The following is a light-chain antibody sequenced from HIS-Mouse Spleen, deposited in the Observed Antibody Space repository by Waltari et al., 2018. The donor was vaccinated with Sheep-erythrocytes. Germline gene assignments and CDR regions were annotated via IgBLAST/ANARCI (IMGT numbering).Light chain of an antibody. CDR2: DVS. CDR1: SSDVGGYNY. CDR3: CSYAGSYTFVV. V-gene: IGLV2-11*01. Sequence: QSALTQPRSVSGSPGQSVTISCTGTSSDVGGYNYVSWYQQHPGKAPKLMLYDVSKRPSGVPVRFSGSKSGNTASLTISGLQAEDEADYYCCSYAGSYTFVVFGGGTKLTVL. J-gene: IGLJ2*01.